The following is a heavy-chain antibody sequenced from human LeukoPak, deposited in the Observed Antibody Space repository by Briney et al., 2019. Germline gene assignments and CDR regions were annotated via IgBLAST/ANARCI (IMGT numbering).Heavy chain of an antibody. J-gene: IGHJ3*02. V-gene: IGHV4-39*01. D-gene: IGHD3-9*01. CDR1: GVSISTSGSY. CDR2: IYYSGYT. Sequence: SETLSLTCSVSGVSISTSGSYWGWIRQPPGKGLEWIGTIYYSGYTYYNASLKSRITISVETSKNPFFLKLSSVTAADTAVYYCARLPRNCDIMTGYYIRGFDIWGQGTLVTVSS. CDR3: ARLPRNCDIMTGYYIRGFDI.